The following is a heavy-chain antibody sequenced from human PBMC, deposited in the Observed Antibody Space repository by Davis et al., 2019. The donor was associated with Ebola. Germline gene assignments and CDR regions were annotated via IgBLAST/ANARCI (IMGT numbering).Heavy chain of an antibody. Sequence: SVKVSCKASGGTFSSYAISWVRQAPGQGLEWMGGIIPIFGTANYAQKFQGRVTITADKSTSTAYMELSSLRSEDTAVYYCASTYYYDSSGYRYYYYYGMDVWGQGTTVTVSS. CDR2: IIPIFGTA. J-gene: IGHJ6*02. D-gene: IGHD3-22*01. CDR1: GGTFSSYA. V-gene: IGHV1-69*06. CDR3: ASTYYYDSSGYRYYYYYGMDV.